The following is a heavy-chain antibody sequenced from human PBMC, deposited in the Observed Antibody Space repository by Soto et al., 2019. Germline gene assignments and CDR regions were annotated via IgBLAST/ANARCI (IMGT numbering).Heavy chain of an antibody. CDR3: ARQGGGLPYYYYGMDV. J-gene: IGHJ6*02. V-gene: IGHV1-69*13. D-gene: IGHD2-15*01. Sequence: SVKVSCKASGGTFSSYAISWVRQAPGQGLERMGGIIPIFGTANYAQKFQGRVTITADESTSTAYMELSSLRSEDTAVYYCARQGGGLPYYYYGMDVWGQGTTVTVSS. CDR2: IIPIFGTA. CDR1: GGTFSSYA.